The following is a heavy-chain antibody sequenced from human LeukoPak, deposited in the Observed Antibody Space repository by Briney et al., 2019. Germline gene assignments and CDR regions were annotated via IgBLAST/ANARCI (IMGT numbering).Heavy chain of an antibody. V-gene: IGHV1-46*01. CDR2: INPSGGST. J-gene: IGHJ6*02. CDR1: GYTFTSYF. Sequence: ASVKVSCKASGYTFTSYFVNWVRQAPGQGLEWMGIINPSGGSTSYAQKLQGRVTMTTDTSTSTAYMELRSLRSDDTAVYYCARPLVVRGVIGDVWGQGTTVTVSS. D-gene: IGHD3-10*01. CDR3: ARPLVVRGVIGDV.